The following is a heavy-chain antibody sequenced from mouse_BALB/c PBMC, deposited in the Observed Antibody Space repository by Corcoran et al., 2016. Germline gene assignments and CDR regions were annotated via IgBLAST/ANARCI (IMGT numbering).Heavy chain of an antibody. CDR2: INPNNGGT. Sequence: EVLLQQSGPELVKPGASVKIPCKASGYTFTDYNMDWVKQSHGKSLEWIGDINPNNGGTIYNQKFKGKATLTVDKSSSTAYMELRSLTSEDTAVYYCATYYYGWFAYWGQGTLVTVSA. J-gene: IGHJ3*01. CDR3: ATYYYGWFAY. D-gene: IGHD1-1*01. V-gene: IGHV1-18*01. CDR1: GYTFTDYN.